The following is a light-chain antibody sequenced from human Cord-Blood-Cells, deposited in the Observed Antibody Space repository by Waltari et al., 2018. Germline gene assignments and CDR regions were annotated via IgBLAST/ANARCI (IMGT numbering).Light chain of an antibody. J-gene: IGLJ3*02. Sequence: QSALTQPAPVSGSPGQSITISCTGTSSDVGGYNYVSWYQQHPGKAPKLMIYDVSNRPAGVSILFSGSKSGNTASLTISGLQAEDEADYYCSSYTSSSTWVFGGGTKLTVL. V-gene: IGLV2-14*01. CDR2: DVS. CDR1: SSDVGGYNY. CDR3: SSYTSSSTWV.